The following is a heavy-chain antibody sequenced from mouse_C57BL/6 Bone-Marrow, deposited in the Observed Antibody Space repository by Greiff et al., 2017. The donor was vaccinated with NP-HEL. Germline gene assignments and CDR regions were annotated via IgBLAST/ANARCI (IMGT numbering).Heavy chain of an antibody. CDR1: GYSFTSYY. Sequence: VQLQQSGPELVKPGASVKISCKASGYSFTSYYIHWVKQRPGQGLEWIGWIYPGSGNTKYNEKFKGKATLTADTSSSTAYMQLSSLTSEDSAVYYCARRRWLLLYAMDYWGQGTSVTVSS. J-gene: IGHJ4*01. D-gene: IGHD2-3*01. V-gene: IGHV1-66*01. CDR2: IYPGSGNT. CDR3: ARRRWLLLYAMDY.